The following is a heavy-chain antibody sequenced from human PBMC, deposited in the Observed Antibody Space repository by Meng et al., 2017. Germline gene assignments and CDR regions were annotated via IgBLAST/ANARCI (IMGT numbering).Heavy chain of an antibody. CDR3: AISWYGYFDY. Sequence: QTRSLTGAISGDSVSSNSAIWSWIRQSPSRGLEWLGRTYYRSKWYNDYAVSVKSRITINADTSKNQLSLQLNSVTPEDTAVYYCAISWYGYFDYWGQGTRVTVSS. V-gene: IGHV6-1*01. CDR2: TYYRSKWYN. J-gene: IGHJ4*02. D-gene: IGHD6-13*01. CDR1: GDSVSSNSAI.